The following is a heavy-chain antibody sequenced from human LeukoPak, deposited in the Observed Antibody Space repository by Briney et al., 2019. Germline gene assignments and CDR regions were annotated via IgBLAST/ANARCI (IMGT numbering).Heavy chain of an antibody. CDR3: ARGVATSNYYYYYMDV. CDR2: ISAYNGNT. D-gene: IGHD5-12*01. V-gene: IGHV1-18*01. J-gene: IGHJ6*03. Sequence: GASVKVSCKASGYTFTSYGISWVRQAPGQVLEWMGWISAYNGNTNYAQKLQGRVTMTTDTSTSTAYMALRSLRSDDTAVYYCARGVATSNYYYYYMDVWGKGTTVTVSS. CDR1: GYTFTSYG.